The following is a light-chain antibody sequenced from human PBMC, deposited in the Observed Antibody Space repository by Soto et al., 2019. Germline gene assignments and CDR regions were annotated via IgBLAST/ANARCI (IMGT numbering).Light chain of an antibody. V-gene: IGLV2-8*01. Sequence: QSALTQPPSASGSPGQSVTISCTGTSSDVGGYDYVSWYQQRPGKAPKLLIHEVTKRPSGVPDRFSGSKSGNTASLTVSGLQAEDEADYYCSSYAGRTLYGFGTGTKLTVL. CDR2: EVT. CDR3: SSYAGRTLYG. CDR1: SSDVGGYDY. J-gene: IGLJ1*01.